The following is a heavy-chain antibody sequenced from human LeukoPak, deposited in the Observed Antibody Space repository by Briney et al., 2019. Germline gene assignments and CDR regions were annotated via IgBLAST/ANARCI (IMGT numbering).Heavy chain of an antibody. CDR2: INHSGST. Sequence: SETLSLTCAVYGGSFSGYYWSWIRQPPGKGLEWIGEINHSGSTNYNPSLKSRVTISVDTSKNQFSLKLRSVTAADTAVYYCARDGGYARPGIDYWGQGTLVTVSS. CDR1: GGSFSGYY. V-gene: IGHV4-34*01. D-gene: IGHD2-2*01. J-gene: IGHJ4*02. CDR3: ARDGGYARPGIDY.